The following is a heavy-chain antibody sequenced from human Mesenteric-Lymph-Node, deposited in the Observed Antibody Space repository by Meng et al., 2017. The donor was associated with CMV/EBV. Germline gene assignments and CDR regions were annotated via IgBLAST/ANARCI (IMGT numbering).Heavy chain of an antibody. CDR3: ASYDFWSGYYFDY. CDR2: IDYSGSA. D-gene: IGHD3-3*01. CDR1: GGSISSSSSY. J-gene: IGHJ4*02. V-gene: IGHV4-39*01. Sequence: SETLSLTCTVSGGSISSSSSYWGWIRQPPEKRLEWIGYIDYSGSAYYNPSLKSRVTMSVDTSKDQFSLKLSSVTAADTAVYYCASYDFWSGYYFDYWGQGTLVTVSS.